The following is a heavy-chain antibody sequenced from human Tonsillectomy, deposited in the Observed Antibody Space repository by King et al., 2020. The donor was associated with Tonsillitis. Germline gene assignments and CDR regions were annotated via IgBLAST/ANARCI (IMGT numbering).Heavy chain of an antibody. CDR3: ARGYFSGGSCQYYYYYYGMDV. CDR1: GFTFSDHY. J-gene: IGHJ6*02. D-gene: IGHD2-15*01. Sequence: VQLVESGGGLVQPGGSLRLSCAASGFTFSDHYMDWVRQAPGKGLEWVGRTRNKANSYTTEYAASVKGRFTISRDDSKNSLYLQMNSLKTEDTAVYYCARGYFSGGSCQYYYYYYGMDVWGQGTTVTVSS. CDR2: TRNKANSYTT. V-gene: IGHV3-72*01.